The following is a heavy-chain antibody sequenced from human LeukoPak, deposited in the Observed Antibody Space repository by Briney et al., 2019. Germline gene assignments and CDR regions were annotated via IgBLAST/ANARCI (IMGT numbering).Heavy chain of an antibody. Sequence: GGSLRLSCAASGFIFSNRFMSWVRQAPGKGLEWVGFIRSRAYGGTTEYAASVKGRFTISREDSKNIAYLQMNSLRTEETAVYYCSRSRQVKCGGDCYLFDYWGQGTLVTVSS. V-gene: IGHV3-49*04. J-gene: IGHJ4*02. CDR3: SRSRQVKCGGDCYLFDY. CDR1: GFIFSNRF. D-gene: IGHD2-21*02. CDR2: IRSRAYGGTT.